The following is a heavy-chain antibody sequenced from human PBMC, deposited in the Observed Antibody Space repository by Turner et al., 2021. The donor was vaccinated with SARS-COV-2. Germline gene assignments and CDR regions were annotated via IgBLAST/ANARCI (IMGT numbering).Heavy chain of an antibody. J-gene: IGHJ4*02. CDR1: GGSISSSSYY. CDR3: ARLVRRAEYYFDY. Sequence: QLQLQKSGPGLVKPSETLSLTCTVSGGSISSSSYYWGWIRQPPGKGLEWIGSIYYSGSTYYNPSLKSRVTISVDTSKNQFSLKLSSVTAADTAVYYCARLVRRAEYYFDYWGQGTLVTVSS. CDR2: IYYSGST. D-gene: IGHD3-10*01. V-gene: IGHV4-39*01.